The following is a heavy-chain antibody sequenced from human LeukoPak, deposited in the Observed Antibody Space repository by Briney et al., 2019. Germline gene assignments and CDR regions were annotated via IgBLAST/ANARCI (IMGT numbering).Heavy chain of an antibody. V-gene: IGHV3-30-3*01. J-gene: IGHJ6*03. D-gene: IGHD3-10*01. CDR3: ARTSGRLYYYYYYMDV. CDR2: ISYDGSNK. CDR1: GFTFSSYA. Sequence: GRSLRLSCAASGFTFSSYAMHWVRQAPGKGLEWVAVISYDGSNKYYADSVKGRFTISRDNSKNTLYLQMNSLRAEDTAVYYCARTSGRLYYYYYYMDVWGKGTTVTVSS.